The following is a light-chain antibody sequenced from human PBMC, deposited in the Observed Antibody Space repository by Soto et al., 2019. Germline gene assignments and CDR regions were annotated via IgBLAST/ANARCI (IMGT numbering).Light chain of an antibody. Sequence: EIVLTQSPGTLSLSPGERATLSCRASLSVSSSYLAWYQQKPGQAPRLLIYGASSRATGIPDRFSGSGSGTDFTLTISRLEPEDFAVYYCQQYGSPWTFGQGTKVDIK. CDR2: GAS. CDR1: LSVSSSY. CDR3: QQYGSPWT. J-gene: IGKJ1*01. V-gene: IGKV3-20*01.